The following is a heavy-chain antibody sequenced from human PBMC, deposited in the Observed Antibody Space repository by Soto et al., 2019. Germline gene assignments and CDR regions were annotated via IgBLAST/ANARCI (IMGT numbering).Heavy chain of an antibody. CDR1: GGSISSYY. CDR2: IYYSGST. D-gene: IGHD3-10*01. J-gene: IGHJ6*02. V-gene: IGHV4-59*08. CDR3: GTANYAQKFQGRVTITADESTSTAYMELSSLRSEDTAVYYCARKGYDILTGPSARIARYYYYYGMDV. Sequence: SETLSLTCTVSGGSISSYYWSWIRQPPGKGLEWIGYIYYSGSTNYNPSIKSRVTISVDTSKNQYSLKLSSVTAADTAVNYFGTANYAQKFQGRVTITADESTSTAYMELSSLRSEDTAVYYCARKGYDILTGPSARIARYYYYYGMDVWGQGTTVTVSS.